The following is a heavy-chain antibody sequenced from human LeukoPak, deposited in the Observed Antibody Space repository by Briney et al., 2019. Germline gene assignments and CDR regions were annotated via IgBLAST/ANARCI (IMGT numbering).Heavy chain of an antibody. Sequence: SETLSLTCTVSGGSISSYYWNWIRQPAGKELEWIGRIYSSGSTNYNPSLKSRVTMVVDTSKNQFSLKLSSVTAADTAVYYCARGPRYSGSYWAYWGQGTLVTVSS. CDR2: IYSSGST. CDR1: GGSISSYY. J-gene: IGHJ4*02. CDR3: ARGPRYSGSYWAY. V-gene: IGHV4-4*07. D-gene: IGHD1-26*01.